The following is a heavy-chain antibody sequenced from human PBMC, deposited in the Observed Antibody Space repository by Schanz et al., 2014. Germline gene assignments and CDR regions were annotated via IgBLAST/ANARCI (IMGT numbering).Heavy chain of an antibody. J-gene: IGHJ4*02. Sequence: VQLVESGGDLVKPGGSLRLSCEASGFTFSNYGMNWVRQAPGKGLEWVAVIRYDGRNKNFVESVKGRFTISRDNSNNTVYLQMNTLRAEDTAVYYCAREDCSATSCYFRYWGQGTLVTVSS. CDR3: AREDCSATSCYFRY. CDR1: GFTFSNYG. CDR2: IRYDGRNK. D-gene: IGHD2-21*01. V-gene: IGHV3-33*08.